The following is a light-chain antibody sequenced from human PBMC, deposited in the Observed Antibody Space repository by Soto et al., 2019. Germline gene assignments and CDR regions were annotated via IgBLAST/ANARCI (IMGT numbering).Light chain of an antibody. CDR2: DAS. V-gene: IGKV3D-15*01. CDR3: QQYNNWPRT. J-gene: IGKJ1*01. Sequence: EKVMTQSPATLSVSPGERATLSCRASQSVSSNLAWYQQKPGQAPRLLMYDASTRATGIPARFSGSGSGTEFTLTISSLQSEDFAVYYCQQYNNWPRTFGQGTKVEVK. CDR1: QSVSSN.